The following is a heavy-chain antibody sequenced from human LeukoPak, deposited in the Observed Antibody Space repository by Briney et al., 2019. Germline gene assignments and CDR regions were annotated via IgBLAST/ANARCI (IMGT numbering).Heavy chain of an antibody. CDR2: IYYSGST. Sequence: SETLSLTCTVSGDSISSSSYYWGWIRQPPGKGLEWIGSIYYSGSTYYNPSLKSRVTISVDTSKNQFSLKLSSVTAADTAVYYCARGSPLHPLGHPSGSYLYTFDYWGQGTLVTVSS. CDR3: ARGSPLHPLGHPSGSYLYTFDY. V-gene: IGHV4-39*07. CDR1: GDSISSSSYY. J-gene: IGHJ4*02. D-gene: IGHD3-10*01.